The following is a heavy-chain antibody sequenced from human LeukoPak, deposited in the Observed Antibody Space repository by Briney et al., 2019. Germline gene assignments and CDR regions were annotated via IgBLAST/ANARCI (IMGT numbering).Heavy chain of an antibody. D-gene: IGHD3-9*01. CDR2: IYYSGST. V-gene: IGHV4-59*08. CDR1: GGSISNYY. CDR3: ARQRGRTAYYSDHDAFDI. Sequence: SETLLLTCTVSGGSISNYYWSWIRQPPGKGLEWIGYIYYSGSTNYNPSLKSQVTISVDTSKNQFSVRLRSVTAADTAVYYCARQRGRTAYYSDHDAFDIWGQGTMVTVSS. J-gene: IGHJ3*02.